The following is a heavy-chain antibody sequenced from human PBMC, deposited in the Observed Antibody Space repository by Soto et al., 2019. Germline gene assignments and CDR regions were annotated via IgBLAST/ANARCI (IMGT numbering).Heavy chain of an antibody. CDR1: GFSFSIYG. D-gene: IGHD1-26*01. V-gene: IGHV3-30*03. CDR3: ARTDDGSGPNSGVYGFDI. CDR2: ISYGGRNK. Sequence: GGSLRLSCAASGFSFSIYGMLWVRQAPGRGLEWVAGISYGGRNKYYVDSVKGRFTISRDNSKNTLDLQMNSLRVEDTAVFYCARTDDGSGPNSGVYGFDIWGKGTMVT. J-gene: IGHJ3*02.